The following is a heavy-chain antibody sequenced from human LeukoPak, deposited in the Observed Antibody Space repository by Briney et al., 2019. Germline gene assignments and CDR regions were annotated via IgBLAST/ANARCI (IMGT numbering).Heavy chain of an antibody. J-gene: IGHJ4*02. Sequence: GGSLRLSCAASGFTFSSYSMNWVREAPGKGLEWVSSISSSSSYIYYADSVKGRFTISRDNSENTLYLQMNSLRPEDTAVYYCAKDKQLGDIVATIGFDYWGQGTLVTVSS. D-gene: IGHD5-12*01. CDR2: ISSSSSYI. V-gene: IGHV3-21*04. CDR3: AKDKQLGDIVATIGFDY. CDR1: GFTFSSYS.